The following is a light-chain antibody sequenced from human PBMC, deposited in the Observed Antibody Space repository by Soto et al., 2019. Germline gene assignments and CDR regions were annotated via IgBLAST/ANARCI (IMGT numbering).Light chain of an antibody. V-gene: IGLV1-44*01. CDR2: RNH. J-gene: IGLJ2*01. CDR3: AAWDDSLRAVV. Sequence: QPVLTQSPSASATPGQRVTISCSGGRSNIGTYTVNWCQQLPGTAPTLLIFRNHQRPSGVPDRFSGSKSGTSASLAISGPQSEDEADYYCAAWDDSLRAVVFGGGTKLTVL. CDR1: RSNIGTYT.